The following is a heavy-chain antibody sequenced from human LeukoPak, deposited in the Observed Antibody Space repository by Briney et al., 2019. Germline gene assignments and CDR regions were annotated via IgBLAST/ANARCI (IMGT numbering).Heavy chain of an antibody. CDR3: ARDGLGSRPLDY. CDR2: IYSSGST. J-gene: IGHJ4*02. CDR1: GGSISSYY. D-gene: IGHD2-15*01. Sequence: SETLSLTCTVSGGSISSYYWSWIRQPAGKGLEWIGRIYSSGSTNYNPSLKSRVTMSVDTSKDQFSLKLSSVTAAGTAVYYCARDGLGSRPLDYWGQGTLVTVSS. V-gene: IGHV4-4*07.